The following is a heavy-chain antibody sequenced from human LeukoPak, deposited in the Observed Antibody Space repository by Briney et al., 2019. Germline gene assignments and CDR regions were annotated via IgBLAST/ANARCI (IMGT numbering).Heavy chain of an antibody. CDR3: AREHPAGNYLRDPYPFDD. D-gene: IGHD3-10*01. Sequence: ASVKVSCKASGYTFTDYYLHWVRQAPGQGLEWMGWINPNNGGTHFGQMFQGRVTVTRDTSISTAYMDLSGLRSDDTAVYYCAREHPAGNYLRDPYPFDDWGQGTLVTVSS. CDR1: GYTFTDYY. CDR2: INPNNGGT. J-gene: IGHJ4*02. V-gene: IGHV1-2*02.